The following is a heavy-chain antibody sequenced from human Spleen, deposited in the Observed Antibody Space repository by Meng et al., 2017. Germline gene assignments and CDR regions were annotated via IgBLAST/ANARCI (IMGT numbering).Heavy chain of an antibody. CDR2: IIPILGIA. V-gene: IGHV1-69*02. CDR3: AGSSGWTHSGYYYYVMDV. D-gene: IGHD6-19*01. Sequence: SVKVSRKASGGTFSSYIISWVRQAPGQGLEWMGRIIPILGIANYAQKFQGRVTITADKSTSTAYMELSSLRSEDTAVYYCAGSSGWTHSGYYYYVMDVWGQGTMVTVYS. J-gene: IGHJ6*02. CDR1: GGTFSSYI.